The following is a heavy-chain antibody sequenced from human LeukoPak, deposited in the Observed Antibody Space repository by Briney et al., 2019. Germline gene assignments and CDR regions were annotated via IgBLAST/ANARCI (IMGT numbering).Heavy chain of an antibody. CDR1: GYTFTGYY. Sequence: ASVKVSCKASGYTFTGYYMHWVRQAPGQGLEWMGWINPNSGGTNYAQKFQGRVTMTRDTSISTAYMELSRLRSDDTAVYYCARDYGDREYFQHWGQGTLVTVSS. CDR2: INPNSGGT. D-gene: IGHD4-17*01. V-gene: IGHV1-2*02. J-gene: IGHJ1*01. CDR3: ARDYGDREYFQH.